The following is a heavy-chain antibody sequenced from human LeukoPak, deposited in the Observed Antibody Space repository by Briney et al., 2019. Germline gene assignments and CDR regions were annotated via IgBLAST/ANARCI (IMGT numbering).Heavy chain of an antibody. CDR1: GYTFTGYY. Sequence: ASVKVSCKASGYTFTGYYMHWVRQAPGQGLEWMGRINPNSGGTNYAQKFQGRVTMTRDTSISTAYMELSRLRPDDTAVYYCARAGSGYDYPHRSLVDWGQGTLVTVSS. V-gene: IGHV1-2*06. J-gene: IGHJ4*02. CDR3: ARAGSGYDYPHRSLVD. CDR2: INPNSGGT. D-gene: IGHD5-12*01.